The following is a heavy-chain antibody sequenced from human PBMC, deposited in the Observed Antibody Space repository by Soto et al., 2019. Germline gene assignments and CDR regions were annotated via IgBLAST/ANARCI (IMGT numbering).Heavy chain of an antibody. V-gene: IGHV1-69*13. D-gene: IGHD3-10*01. J-gene: IGHJ4*02. Sequence: GASVKVSCKASGGTFSSYAISWVRQAPGQGLEWMGGIIPIFGTANYAQKFQGRVTITADESTSTAYMELSSLRSEDTAVYYCVVYGSGSYYSHDYWGQGTLVTVSS. CDR1: GGTFSSYA. CDR3: VVYGSGSYYSHDY. CDR2: IIPIFGTA.